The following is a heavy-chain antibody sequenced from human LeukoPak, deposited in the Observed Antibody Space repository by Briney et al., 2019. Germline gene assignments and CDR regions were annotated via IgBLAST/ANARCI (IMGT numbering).Heavy chain of an antibody. D-gene: IGHD1-26*01. V-gene: IGHV3-7*01. CDR2: IKQDGSEK. J-gene: IGHJ4*02. Sequence: GGSLRLSCAASGFTFSSYWMSWVRQAPGKGLEWVANIKQDGSEKYYVDSVKGRFTISRDNAKNSLYLQMNSLRAEDTAVYYCARDKIVGATYFDYWGQGTLVAVSS. CDR1: GFTFSSYW. CDR3: ARDKIVGATYFDY.